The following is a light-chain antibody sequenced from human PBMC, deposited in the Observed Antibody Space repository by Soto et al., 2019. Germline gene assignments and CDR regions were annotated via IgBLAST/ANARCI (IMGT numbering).Light chain of an antibody. Sequence: QSALTQPRSVSGSPGQSVTISCTGTSSDVGGYNYVSWYQHHPGKAPKLMIYDVIKRPPGVPDRFSASKSGNTASLTISGLQAEDEADYYCCSYAGSYTWVFGGGTKLTVL. CDR3: CSYAGSYTWV. CDR1: SSDVGGYNY. V-gene: IGLV2-11*01. CDR2: DVI. J-gene: IGLJ2*01.